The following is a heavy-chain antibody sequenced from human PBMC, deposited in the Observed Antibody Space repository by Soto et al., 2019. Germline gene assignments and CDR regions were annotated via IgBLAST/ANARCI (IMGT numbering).Heavy chain of an antibody. D-gene: IGHD2-15*01. CDR1: GFTFSSYA. V-gene: IGHV3-23*01. CDR3: AREACLGYCSGGSCYACYYYYMDV. CDR2: ISGSGGST. J-gene: IGHJ6*03. Sequence: GGSLRLSCAASGFTFSSYAMSWVRQAPGKGLEWVSAISGSGGSTYYADSVKGRFTISRDNSKNTLYLQMNSLRAEDTAVYYCAREACLGYCSGGSCYACYYYYMDVWGKGTTVTVPS.